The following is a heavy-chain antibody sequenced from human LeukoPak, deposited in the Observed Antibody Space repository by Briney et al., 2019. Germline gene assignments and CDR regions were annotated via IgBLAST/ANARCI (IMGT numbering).Heavy chain of an antibody. Sequence: PGGSLRLFCAASGFTFSSSAMSWVRQAPGKGLEWVSAISINGGYTYYADSVQGRFTISRDNSKSTLCLQMNSLRAEDTAVYYCAKQLGYCSDGSCYFPYWGQGTLVTVSS. CDR2: ISINGGYT. V-gene: IGHV3-23*01. J-gene: IGHJ4*02. CDR3: AKQLGYCSDGSCYFPY. D-gene: IGHD2-15*01. CDR1: GFTFSSSA.